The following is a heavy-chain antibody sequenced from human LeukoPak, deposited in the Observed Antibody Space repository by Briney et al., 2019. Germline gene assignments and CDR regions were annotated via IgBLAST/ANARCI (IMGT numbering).Heavy chain of an antibody. Sequence: SVKVSCKASGGTFSSYTISWVRQAPGQGLEWMGRIVPILGIANYAQKFQGRVTITADKSTSTAYMELSSLRSEDTAVYYCASGYEGLNFDYWGQGTLVTVSS. V-gene: IGHV1-69*02. CDR1: GGTFSSYT. CDR3: ASGYEGLNFDY. CDR2: IVPILGIA. D-gene: IGHD5-12*01. J-gene: IGHJ4*02.